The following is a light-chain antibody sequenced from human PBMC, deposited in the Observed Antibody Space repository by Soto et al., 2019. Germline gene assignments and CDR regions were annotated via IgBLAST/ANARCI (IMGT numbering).Light chain of an antibody. CDR2: DAS. CDR3: QQYNDYSWT. CDR1: QNIRSW. V-gene: IGKV1-5*01. J-gene: IGKJ1*01. Sequence: DIQMTQSPSTLSASVGDRVTITCRASQNIRSWLAWFQQKPGKAPKVMIYDASNLKTGVPSRFSGSGSGTEFTLTIRSLQPDDFATYYCQQYNDYSWTFGQGTKVDIK.